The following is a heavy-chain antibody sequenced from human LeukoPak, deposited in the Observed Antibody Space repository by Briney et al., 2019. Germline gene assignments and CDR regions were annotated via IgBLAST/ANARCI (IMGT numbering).Heavy chain of an antibody. CDR2: INHSGST. D-gene: IGHD4-17*01. V-gene: IGHV4-34*01. Sequence: SETLSLTCAVYGGSFSGYYWSWIRQPPGKGLEWIGEINHSGSTNYNPSLKSRVTISVDTSKNQFSLKLSSVTAADTAVYYCARLWGTTVTTFEDYWGQGTLVTVSS. J-gene: IGHJ4*02. CDR1: GGSFSGYY. CDR3: ARLWGTTVTTFEDY.